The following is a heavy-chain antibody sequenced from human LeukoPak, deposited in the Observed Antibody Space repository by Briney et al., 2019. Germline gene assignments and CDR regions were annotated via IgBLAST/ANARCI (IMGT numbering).Heavy chain of an antibody. V-gene: IGHV3-11*01. CDR1: GFTFSDYY. CDR2: ISGSSTTI. J-gene: IGHJ5*02. CDR3: ARGPANWFDP. Sequence: KPGGSLRLSCAASGFTFSDYYMSWIRQAPGKGLEWVSCISGSSTTIYYADSVKGRFTISRDNANNSLYLQMNSLRAEDTAVYYCARGPANWFDPWGQGTLVTVSS.